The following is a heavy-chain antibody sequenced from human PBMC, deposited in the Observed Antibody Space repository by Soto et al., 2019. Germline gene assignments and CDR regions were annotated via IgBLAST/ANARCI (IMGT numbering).Heavy chain of an antibody. CDR2: ISAYNGNT. CDR3: ARDFWSIVVVVAATYDAFDI. V-gene: IGHV1-18*04. D-gene: IGHD2-15*01. CDR1: GYTFTSYG. Sequence: ASVKGSCKASGYTFTSYGISWVRQAPGQGLEWMGWISAYNGNTNYAQKLQGRVTMTTDTYTSTAYMELRSLRSDDTAVYYCARDFWSIVVVVAATYDAFDIWGQGRTGTVS. J-gene: IGHJ3*02.